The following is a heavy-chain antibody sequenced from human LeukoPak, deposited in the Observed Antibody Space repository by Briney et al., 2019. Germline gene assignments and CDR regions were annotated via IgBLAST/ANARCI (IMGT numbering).Heavy chain of an antibody. D-gene: IGHD2-2*01. V-gene: IGHV3-21*01. CDR1: GFTFSSYS. CDR2: ISSSSSYI. J-gene: IGHJ6*03. Sequence: GGSLRLSCAASGFTFSSYSMNWVRQAPGKGLEWVSSISSSSSYIKYADSVKGRFTISRDNSKNTLYLQMNSLRAEDTAVYYCARWGRDIVVVPAASSAYYYYYYMDVWGKGTTVTISS. CDR3: ARWGRDIVVVPAASSAYYYYYYMDV.